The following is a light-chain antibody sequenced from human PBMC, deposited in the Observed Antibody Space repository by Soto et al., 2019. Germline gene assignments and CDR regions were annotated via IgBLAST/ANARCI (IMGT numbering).Light chain of an antibody. Sequence: QSVLTQPPSASGNPGQRVTIPCSGSSSNIGSNTVNWYQRLPGTAPKLLIHSNNQRPSGVPDRFSGSKSGTSASLAISGLQSEDEADYYCAAWDDSLNGPVFGGGTKLTVL. CDR1: SSNIGSNT. CDR2: SNN. V-gene: IGLV1-44*01. J-gene: IGLJ2*01. CDR3: AAWDDSLNGPV.